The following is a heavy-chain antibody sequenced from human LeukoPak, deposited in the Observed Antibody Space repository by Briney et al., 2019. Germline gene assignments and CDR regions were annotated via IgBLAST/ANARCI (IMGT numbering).Heavy chain of an antibody. V-gene: IGHV3-23*01. Sequence: QAGGSLRLSCAASGFSFSNYAMSWVRQAPGKGLEWVSVISGSGSSMYYADSVKGRLTISRDNSKNTLYLQMNSLRAEDTAVYYCAKSSGRFLPTKLDYWGQGTLVTVSS. D-gene: IGHD3-3*01. CDR3: AKSSGRFLPTKLDY. CDR1: GFSFSNYA. J-gene: IGHJ4*02. CDR2: ISGSGSSM.